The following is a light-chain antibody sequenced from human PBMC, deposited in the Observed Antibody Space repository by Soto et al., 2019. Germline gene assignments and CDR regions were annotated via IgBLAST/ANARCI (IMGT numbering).Light chain of an antibody. CDR3: SSYTSSSPYV. CDR2: DVS. CDR1: SSDVGGYNY. Sequence: SXTISXTGTSSDVGGYNYVSWYQQHPGKAPKLMIYDVSNRPSGVSNRFSGSKSGNTASLTISGLQAEDEADYYCSSYTSSSPYVFGTGNKVTXL. J-gene: IGLJ1*01. V-gene: IGLV2-14*04.